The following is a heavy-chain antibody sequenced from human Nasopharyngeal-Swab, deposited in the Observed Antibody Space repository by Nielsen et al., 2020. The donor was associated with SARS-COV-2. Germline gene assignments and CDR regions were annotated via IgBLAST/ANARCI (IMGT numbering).Heavy chain of an antibody. J-gene: IGHJ4*02. D-gene: IGHD2-15*01. V-gene: IGHV3-49*02. Sequence: WIRQPPGKGLEWVGFIRSKAYGGTTEYAAFVKGRFTISRDDSKSIAYLQMNSLKTGGTAVYYCTRGGDCSGGSCQTWIQLWADYWGQGTLVTVSS. CDR3: TRGGDCSGGSCQTWIQLWADY. CDR2: IRSKAYGGTT.